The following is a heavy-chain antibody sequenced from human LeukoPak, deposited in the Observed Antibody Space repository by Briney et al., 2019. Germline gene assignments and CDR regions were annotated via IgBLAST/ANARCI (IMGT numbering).Heavy chain of an antibody. D-gene: IGHD4-17*01. CDR3: ARGTNDYADPVFDS. CDR1: GDTVSSNSAA. V-gene: IGHV6-1*01. Sequence: SQTLSLTCAISGDTVSSNSAAWNWIRQSPSRXXXXXXXXYYRSKWYHDYATSVKSRMTINPDTSKNQVSLQLKSVIPEDTAVYYCARGTNDYADPVFDSWGQGTLVTVSS. CDR2: XYYRSKWYH. J-gene: IGHJ4*02.